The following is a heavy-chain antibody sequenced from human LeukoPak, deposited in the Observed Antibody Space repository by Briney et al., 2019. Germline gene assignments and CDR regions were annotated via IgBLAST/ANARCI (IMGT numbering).Heavy chain of an antibody. J-gene: IGHJ3*02. V-gene: IGHV3-30*03. D-gene: IGHD6-13*01. CDR1: GFTFSSYS. CDR3: ARDSRPQLVFDAFDI. Sequence: HPGGSLRLSCAASGFTFSSYSMNWVRQAPGKGLEWVAVISYDGSNKYYADSVKGRFTISRDNSKNTLYLQMNSLRAEDTAVYYCARDSRPQLVFDAFDIWGQGTMVTVSS. CDR2: ISYDGSNK.